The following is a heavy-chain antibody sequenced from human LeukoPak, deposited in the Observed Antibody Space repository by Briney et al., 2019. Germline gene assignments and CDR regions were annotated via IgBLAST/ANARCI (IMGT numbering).Heavy chain of an antibody. CDR3: ARDRRDGYNYFVDYYYYYMDV. CDR1: GYVFIDYH. V-gene: IGHV1-2*02. J-gene: IGHJ6*03. CDR2: INPNSGGT. Sequence: ASVKVSCKASGYVFIDYHLHWVRQAPGQGLEWMGWINPNSGGTNYAQKFQGRVTMTWDTSISTAYMELSRLRSDDTAVYYCARDRRDGYNYFVDYYYYYMDVWGKGTTVTISS. D-gene: IGHD5-24*01.